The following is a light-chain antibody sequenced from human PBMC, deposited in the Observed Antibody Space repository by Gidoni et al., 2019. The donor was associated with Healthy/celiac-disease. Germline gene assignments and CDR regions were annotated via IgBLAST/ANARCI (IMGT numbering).Light chain of an antibody. J-gene: IGKJ1*01. CDR1: QSVLYSSNNKNY. CDR3: QQYYSTPAWT. Sequence: DIVMTQSPDSLAVSLGERATINCKSSQSVLYSSNNKNYLAWYQQKPGQPPKLLIYWASTRESVVPDRFSGSWSGTDFTLTISSLQAEDGAVYYCQQYYSTPAWTFGQGTKVEIK. CDR2: WAS. V-gene: IGKV4-1*01.